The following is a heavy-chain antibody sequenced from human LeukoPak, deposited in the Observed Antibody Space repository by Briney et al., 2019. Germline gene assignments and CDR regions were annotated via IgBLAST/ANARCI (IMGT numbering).Heavy chain of an antibody. CDR3: AKSPSKKDYYFDY. J-gene: IGHJ4*02. V-gene: IGHV3-23*01. Sequence: GGSLRLSCEVSGFPFRSYSFNWVRQAPGKGLEWVSAISGSGGSTYYADSVKGRFTISRDNSKNTLYLQMNSLRAEDTAVYYCAKSPSKKDYYFDYWGQGTLVTVSS. CDR2: ISGSGGST. D-gene: IGHD4-11*01. CDR1: GFPFRSYS.